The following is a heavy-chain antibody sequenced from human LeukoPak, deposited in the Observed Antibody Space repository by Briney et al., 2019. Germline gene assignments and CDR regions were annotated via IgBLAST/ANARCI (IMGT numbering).Heavy chain of an antibody. CDR2: IYYSGST. Sequence: SETLSLTCTVSGGSISSYYWSWIRQPPGKGLEWIGYIYYSGSTNYNPSPKSRVTISVDTSKNQFSLKLSSVTAADTAVYYCARGMYYYDSSAFDYWGQGTLVTVSS. J-gene: IGHJ4*02. D-gene: IGHD3-22*01. CDR1: GGSISSYY. CDR3: ARGMYYYDSSAFDY. V-gene: IGHV4-59*01.